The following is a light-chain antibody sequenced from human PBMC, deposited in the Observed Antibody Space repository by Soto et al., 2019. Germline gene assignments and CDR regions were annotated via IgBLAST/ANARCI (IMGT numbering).Light chain of an antibody. J-gene: IGKJ1*01. Sequence: DIQMTQSPSTLSASVGDRVTTTCRTSQSISATLAWYQQKPGKAPKFLIYDASSLERGVPSRFSGSGSGTEFTLTISSLQPDDIATYYCQQCHRYLTFGQGTKVDI. CDR2: DAS. CDR1: QSISAT. CDR3: QQCHRYLT. V-gene: IGKV1-5*01.